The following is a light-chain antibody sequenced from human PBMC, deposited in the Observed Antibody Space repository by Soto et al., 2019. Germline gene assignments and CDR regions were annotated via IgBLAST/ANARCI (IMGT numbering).Light chain of an antibody. CDR1: QSVSNY. CDR3: QQRNDWPLT. Sequence: EIVLTQSPATLSLSPGERATLSCRASQSVSNYLAWYQQKPGQAPRLLIYDTFTRATGIPARFSGSGSGTDFTLTSSRLAPEDFAVYRCQQRNDWPLTFGQGTKLEI. V-gene: IGKV3-11*01. CDR2: DTF. J-gene: IGKJ2*01.